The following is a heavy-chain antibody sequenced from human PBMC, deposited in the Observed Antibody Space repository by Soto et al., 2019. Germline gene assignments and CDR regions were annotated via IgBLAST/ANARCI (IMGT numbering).Heavy chain of an antibody. CDR1: GYIFTTDG. Sequence: QVHLVQSGAEVKKPGASVKVSCKGSGYIFTTDGITWVRQAPGQGLEWMGWISAHNGNTNYAQKLHGRVTVTRDTSTSTAYMELRNLRSDDTAVYYCARGRYGDYGGQGALVTVSS. J-gene: IGHJ4*02. CDR3: ARGRYGDY. D-gene: IGHD1-1*01. CDR2: ISAHNGNT. V-gene: IGHV1-18*01.